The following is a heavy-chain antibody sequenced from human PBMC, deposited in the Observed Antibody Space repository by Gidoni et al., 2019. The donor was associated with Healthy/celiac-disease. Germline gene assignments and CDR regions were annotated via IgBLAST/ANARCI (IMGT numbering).Heavy chain of an antibody. CDR1: GDRVSSNSAA. CDR2: TYYRSKWYN. J-gene: IGHJ3*02. Sequence: QVQLQPSGPGLVQPSQTLSLTCVISGDRVSSNSAAWNWIRQSTSRGLEWLGRTYYRSKWYNDYEGSVKSRITINPDTSKNQFSLQLNSVTPEDTAVYYCARGQNAGYAFDIWGQGKMVTVSS. CDR3: ARGQNAGYAFDI. V-gene: IGHV6-1*01.